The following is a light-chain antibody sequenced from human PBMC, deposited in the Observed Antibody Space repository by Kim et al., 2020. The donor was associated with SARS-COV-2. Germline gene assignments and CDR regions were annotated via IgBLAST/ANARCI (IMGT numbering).Light chain of an antibody. V-gene: IGKV3-15*01. J-gene: IGKJ2*03. CDR3: QQYNSWPPYS. Sequence: GERATLARWASQSVSSKLAWYQQRPGQAPWPLIYGASTRTTDVPARFSGSGSGTEFTLSSLQSEDFAVYYCQQYNSWPPYSFGQGTKLEI. CDR1: QSVSSK. CDR2: GAS.